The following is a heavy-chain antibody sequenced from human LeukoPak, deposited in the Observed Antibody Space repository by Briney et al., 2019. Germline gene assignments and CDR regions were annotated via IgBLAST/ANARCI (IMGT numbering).Heavy chain of an antibody. CDR3: ARTAVDTAIDY. CDR2: IKQDGSEK. V-gene: IGHV3-7*01. Sequence: GGSLRLSCAASGFTFSSHWMSWVRQAPGKGLEWVANIKQDGSEKYYVDSVKGRFTISRDNAKNSLYLQMNSLRAEDTAVYYCARTAVDTAIDYWGQGTLVTVSS. J-gene: IGHJ4*02. CDR1: GFTFSSHW. D-gene: IGHD5-18*01.